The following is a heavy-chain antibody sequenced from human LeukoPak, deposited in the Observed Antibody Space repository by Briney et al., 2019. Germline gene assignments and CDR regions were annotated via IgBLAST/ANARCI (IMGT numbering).Heavy chain of an antibody. CDR3: ARDLQLRFLEWLPGDYYMDV. D-gene: IGHD3-3*01. J-gene: IGHJ6*03. V-gene: IGHV4-59*01. Sequence: PSETLSLTCAVYGGSFSGYYWSWIRQPPGKGLEWIGYIYYSGSTNYNPSLKSRVTISVDTSKNQFSLKLSSVTAEDTAVYYCARDLQLRFLEWLPGDYYMDVWGKGTTVTVSS. CDR1: GGSFSGYY. CDR2: IYYSGST.